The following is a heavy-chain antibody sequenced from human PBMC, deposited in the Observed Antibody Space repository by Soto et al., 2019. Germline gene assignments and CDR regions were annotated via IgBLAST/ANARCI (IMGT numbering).Heavy chain of an antibody. Sequence: EVQLVESGGGLVQPGESLRLSCAASGFTVSSNYMSWVRQAPGKGLEWVSILYTGGRTYYAGSVKGRFTISRDNSKNMLYLQMNSLRAEDTAVYYCARERDTTGYVLKYWGQGTLVTVSS. CDR2: LYTGGRT. CDR3: ARERDTTGYVLKY. J-gene: IGHJ4*02. CDR1: GFTVSSNY. V-gene: IGHV3-66*01. D-gene: IGHD3-22*01.